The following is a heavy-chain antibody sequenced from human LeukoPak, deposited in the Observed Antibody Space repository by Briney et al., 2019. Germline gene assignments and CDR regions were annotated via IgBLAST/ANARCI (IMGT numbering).Heavy chain of an antibody. V-gene: IGHV3-74*01. CDR1: GFTLSNSW. CDR2: IDPDGNT. Sequence: GGSLRLSCAASGFTLSNSWMHWVRQDPGKGLVWVSRIDPDGNTDYADSVKGRFTISRDNAKNTLYLQMNSLRAEDTAVYRCARDVRGPHDFWGQGTLVTVSS. J-gene: IGHJ4*02. CDR3: ARDVRGPHDF. D-gene: IGHD2/OR15-2a*01.